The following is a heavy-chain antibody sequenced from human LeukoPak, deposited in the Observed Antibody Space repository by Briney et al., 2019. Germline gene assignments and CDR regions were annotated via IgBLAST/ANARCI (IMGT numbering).Heavy chain of an antibody. V-gene: IGHV3-23*01. CDR3: AKDLYLTGYSFDY. Sequence: GGSLRLSCAASGFTSSSYAMSWVRQAPGKGLEWVSTISGSGGSTYYADSVKGRFTISRDNSKNTLYLQMNSLRAEDTAVYYCAKDLYLTGYSFDYWGQGTLVTVSS. J-gene: IGHJ4*02. CDR1: GFTSSSYA. D-gene: IGHD3-9*01. CDR2: ISGSGGST.